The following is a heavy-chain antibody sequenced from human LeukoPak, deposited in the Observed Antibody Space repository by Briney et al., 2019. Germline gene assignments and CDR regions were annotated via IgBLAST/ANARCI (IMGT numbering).Heavy chain of an antibody. Sequence: GGSLRLSRAASGFRFSSYGMHWVRQAPGKGLEWVAYIRYDGINEYYADSVKGRFTISRDNAKNSLYLQMNSLRAEDTAVYYCARDLYSGIEGVYWGQGTLVTVSS. CDR1: GFRFSSYG. V-gene: IGHV3-30*02. CDR3: ARDLYSGIEGVY. J-gene: IGHJ4*02. D-gene: IGHD3-10*02. CDR2: IRYDGINE.